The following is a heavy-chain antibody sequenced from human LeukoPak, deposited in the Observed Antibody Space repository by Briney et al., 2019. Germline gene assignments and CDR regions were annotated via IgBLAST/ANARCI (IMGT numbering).Heavy chain of an antibody. D-gene: IGHD3-3*01. J-gene: IGHJ4*02. Sequence: ASVKVSCKASGYTFTSYDINWVRQAPGQGLEWMGIINPGGGSTSYAQKFQGRVTMTRDTSTSTVYMELSSLRSGDTAVYYCARAQSIFGGRIVGYWGQGTLVTVSS. CDR3: ARAQSIFGGRIVGY. V-gene: IGHV1-46*01. CDR1: GYTFTSYD. CDR2: INPGGGST.